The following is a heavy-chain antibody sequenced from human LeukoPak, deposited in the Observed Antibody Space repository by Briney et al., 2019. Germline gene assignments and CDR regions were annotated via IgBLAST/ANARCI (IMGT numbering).Heavy chain of an antibody. CDR3: ARSFRPCSSTSCYFSFDF. Sequence: PGGSLRLSCAASGFTFSSYAMNWVRQAPGKGLEWVSSTHANDGNTYYAESVKGRFTISRDNSKDTLYLQVNSLRAEDTAAYYCARSFRPCSSTSCYFSFDFWGQGIQVAVSS. V-gene: IGHV3-23*01. CDR1: GFTFSSYA. D-gene: IGHD2-2*01. J-gene: IGHJ4*02. CDR2: THANDGNT.